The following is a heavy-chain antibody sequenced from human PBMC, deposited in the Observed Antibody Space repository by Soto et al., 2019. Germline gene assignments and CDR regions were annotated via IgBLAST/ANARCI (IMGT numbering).Heavy chain of an antibody. J-gene: IGHJ6*02. CDR3: ARTDRDFYGLDV. Sequence: EVQLVESGGGLVQPGGSLRLSCAASGFTFRNYDMHWVRQGTGKGLEWVSGISAAGDPDYADSVEGRFTISRDNPQNSFFLQMHSLRVGDTAVYYCARTDRDFYGLDVWGQGTTVIVSS. CDR2: ISAAGDP. V-gene: IGHV3-13*05. CDR1: GFTFRNYD.